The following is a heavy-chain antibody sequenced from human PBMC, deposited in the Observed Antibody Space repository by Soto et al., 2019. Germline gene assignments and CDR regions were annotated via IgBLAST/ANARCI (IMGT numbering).Heavy chain of an antibody. CDR1: GFTFGTYG. D-gene: IGHD3-9*01. J-gene: IGHJ6*02. CDR3: ARDGRVYHAFLAGYYHAYYYGMDV. CDR2: IWFDGSNK. V-gene: IGHV3-33*01. Sequence: PGGSLRLSCAASGFTFGTYGMHWVRQAPGKGLEWVSVIWFDGSNKTYADSVKGRFTIARDNAKSMLYLQMNSLRAEDTAVYYGARDGRVYHAFLAGYYHAYYYGMDVWGQGTTVTVSS.